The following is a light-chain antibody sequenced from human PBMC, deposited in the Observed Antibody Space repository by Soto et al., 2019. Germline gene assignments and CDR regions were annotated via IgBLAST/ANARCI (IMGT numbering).Light chain of an antibody. J-gene: IGLJ2*01. Sequence: QSALTQPASVSGSPGQSITISCTGTSSDVGYYNSVSWYQRHPGKVPKLIIYDVSSRPSGVSNRFSGFKSGNTASLTISGLQAEDEADYYCSSYPSGETHVLFGGGTKLTVL. CDR1: SSDVGYYNS. CDR2: DVS. V-gene: IGLV2-14*03. CDR3: SSYPSGETHVL.